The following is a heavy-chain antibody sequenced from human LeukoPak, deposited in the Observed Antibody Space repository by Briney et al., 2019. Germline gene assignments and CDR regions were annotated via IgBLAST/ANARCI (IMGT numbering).Heavy chain of an antibody. CDR1: GDSVSSVSST. CDR3: VRRWDHNAYYDF. V-gene: IGHV6-1*01. D-gene: IGHD1-26*01. Sequence: SQTLSLTCGISGDSVSSVSSTWDWIRQSPWRGLEWLGRTYYRTRWIIEYAPSVRSRLILNPDTSKNQLSLHLSFVTPEDTAVYYCVRRWDHNAYYDFWGPGTRVIVSS. J-gene: IGHJ4*02. CDR2: TYYRTRWII.